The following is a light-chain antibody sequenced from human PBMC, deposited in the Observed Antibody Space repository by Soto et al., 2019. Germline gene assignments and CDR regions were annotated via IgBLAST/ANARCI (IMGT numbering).Light chain of an antibody. CDR2: DAS. Sequence: EILLTQSPATLSLSPGERATLSCRASQSVLTYLGWYQQKPGQAPRLLIYDASNRAAGIPDRFSGSGSGTDFTLTISSLEPEEFAIYYCQQRSNLVSFGQGTRLNIK. J-gene: IGKJ5*01. CDR3: QQRSNLVS. CDR1: QSVLTY. V-gene: IGKV3-11*01.